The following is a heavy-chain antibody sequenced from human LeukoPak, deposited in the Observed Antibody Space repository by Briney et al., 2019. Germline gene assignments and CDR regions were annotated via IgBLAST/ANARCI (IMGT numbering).Heavy chain of an antibody. CDR3: ARCSGYDYRRSAYCYYYMDV. Sequence: GGSLRLSCAASGFTFGNAWMTWVRQAPGKGLEWVSYISSSGSTIYYADSVKGRFTISRDNAKNSLYLQMNSLRAEDTAVYYCARCSGYDYRRSAYCYYYMDVWGKGTTVTVSS. V-gene: IGHV3-11*04. J-gene: IGHJ6*03. CDR2: ISSSGSTI. D-gene: IGHD5-12*01. CDR1: GFTFGNAW.